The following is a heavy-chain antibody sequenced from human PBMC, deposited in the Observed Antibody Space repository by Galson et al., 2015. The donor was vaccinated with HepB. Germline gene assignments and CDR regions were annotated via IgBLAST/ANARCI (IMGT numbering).Heavy chain of an antibody. Sequence: CKVSGYTLTELSMHWVRQAPGKGLEWMGGFDPEDGETIYAQKFQGRVTMTEDTSTDTAYMELSSLRSEDTAVYYCATDLPRLWFGELFRVWGQGTLVTVSS. CDR2: FDPEDGET. D-gene: IGHD3-10*01. V-gene: IGHV1-24*01. J-gene: IGHJ4*02. CDR1: GYTLTELS. CDR3: ATDLPRLWFGELFRV.